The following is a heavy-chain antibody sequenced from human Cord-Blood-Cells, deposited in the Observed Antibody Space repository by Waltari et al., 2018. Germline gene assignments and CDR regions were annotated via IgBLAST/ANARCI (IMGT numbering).Heavy chain of an antibody. CDR2: IKQDGSEK. CDR1: GFTFSSYW. Sequence: EVQLVESGGGLVQPGGSLRLSCAASGFTFSSYWMSWVRQAPGKGLGWVANIKQDGSEKYYVDSVKGRFTISRDNAKNSLYLQMNSLRAEDTAVYYCAREGDYSSFDYWGQGTLVTVSS. CDR3: AREGDYSSFDY. J-gene: IGHJ4*02. V-gene: IGHV3-7*01. D-gene: IGHD4-17*01.